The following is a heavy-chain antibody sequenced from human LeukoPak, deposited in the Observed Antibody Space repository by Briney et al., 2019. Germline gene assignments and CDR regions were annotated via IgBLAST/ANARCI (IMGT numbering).Heavy chain of an antibody. CDR3: AKEIEDQYCSGTQNCLFDF. Sequence: PGGSLRLSCVASGFTFSSYWMNWVRQAPGKGLGWVANIKQDGSEKYYVDSVKGRFTISRDNSKNTLSLQMNSLRAEGTAVYYCAKEIEDQYCSGTQNCLFDFWGQGTLVTVSS. CDR1: GFTFSSYW. V-gene: IGHV3-7*01. CDR2: IKQDGSEK. J-gene: IGHJ4*02. D-gene: IGHD2-2*01.